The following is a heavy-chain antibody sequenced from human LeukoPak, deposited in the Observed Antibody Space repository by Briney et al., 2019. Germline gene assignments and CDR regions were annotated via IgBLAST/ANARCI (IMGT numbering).Heavy chain of an antibody. D-gene: IGHD3-10*01. CDR1: GYSISSGYY. CDR2: IYHSGST. Sequence: SETLSLTCTVSGYSISSGYYWGWIRQPPGKGLEWIGSIYHSGSTYYNPSLKSRVTISVDTPKNQFSLKLSSVTAADTAVYYCARVLLWFGGPGAFDIWGQGTMVTVSS. CDR3: ARVLLWFGGPGAFDI. V-gene: IGHV4-38-2*02. J-gene: IGHJ3*02.